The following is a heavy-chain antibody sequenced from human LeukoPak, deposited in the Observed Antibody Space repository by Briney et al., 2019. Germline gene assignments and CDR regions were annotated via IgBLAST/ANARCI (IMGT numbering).Heavy chain of an antibody. CDR1: GFTFSSYS. CDR3: ARADSNIAARRVGFDS. D-gene: IGHD6-6*01. J-gene: IGHJ4*02. CDR2: ISGSSSYI. Sequence: GGSLRLSCAASGFTFSSYSMNWVRQAPGKGLEWVSSISGSSSYIYYADSMKGRFTISRHNAKNSLYLQMNNLSAEDTAIYYCARADSNIAARRVGFDSWGQGTLVTVSS. V-gene: IGHV3-21*06.